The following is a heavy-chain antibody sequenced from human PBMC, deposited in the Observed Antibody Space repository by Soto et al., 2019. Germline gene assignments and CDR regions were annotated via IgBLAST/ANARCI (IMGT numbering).Heavy chain of an antibody. CDR3: ARGSIAAAGTVYFDY. J-gene: IGHJ4*02. CDR1: GFTFSSYA. Sequence: QVQLVESGGGVVQPGRSLRLSCAASGFTFSSYAMHWVRQAPGKGLEWVAVISYDGSNKYYADSVKGRFTISRDNSKNTLYLQMNSLRAEDTAVYYCARGSIAAAGTVYFDYWGQGTLVTVSS. D-gene: IGHD6-13*01. V-gene: IGHV3-30-3*01. CDR2: ISYDGSNK.